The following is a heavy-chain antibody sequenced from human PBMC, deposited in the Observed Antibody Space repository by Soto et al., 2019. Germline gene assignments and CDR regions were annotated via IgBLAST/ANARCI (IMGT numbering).Heavy chain of an antibody. CDR3: ARDRGGLRFLAV. J-gene: IGHJ6*04. CDR1: GGSISSYY. CDR2: IYYSGST. V-gene: IGHV4-59*01. Sequence: PSETLSLTCTVSGGSISSYYWSWIRQPPGKGLEWIGYIYYSGSTNCNPSLKSRVTISVDTSKNQFSLKLSSVTAADTAVYYCARDRGGLRFLAVWGKGTTVTVSS. D-gene: IGHD3-3*01.